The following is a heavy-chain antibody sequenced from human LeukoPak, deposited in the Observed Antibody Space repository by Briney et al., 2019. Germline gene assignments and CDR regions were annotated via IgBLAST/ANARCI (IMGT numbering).Heavy chain of an antibody. CDR3: ASTEGLDAFDI. J-gene: IGHJ3*02. CDR1: GDSISYYY. V-gene: IGHV4-59*08. Sequence: PSETLSLSCNVSGDSISYYYWSWIRQPPGKGLEWIGYIYYSGSTNYNPSLKSRVTISVDTSKNQFSLKLSSVTAADTAVYYCASTEGLDAFDIWGQGTMVTVSS. CDR2: IYYSGST.